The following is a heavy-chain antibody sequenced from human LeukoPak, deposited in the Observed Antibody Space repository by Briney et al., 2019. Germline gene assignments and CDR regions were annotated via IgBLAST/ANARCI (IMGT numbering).Heavy chain of an antibody. Sequence: GGSLRLSCAASEFTISSYGMHWVRQAPGKGLEWVAFIQYDGSYKDYGDSVKDRFTISRDNSKNTLYLQMNSLRAEDTAVYFCAKDVVGQQWPDNYWGQGTLVTVSS. V-gene: IGHV3-30*02. CDR3: AKDVVGQQWPDNY. CDR1: EFTISSYG. CDR2: IQYDGSYK. J-gene: IGHJ4*02. D-gene: IGHD6-19*01.